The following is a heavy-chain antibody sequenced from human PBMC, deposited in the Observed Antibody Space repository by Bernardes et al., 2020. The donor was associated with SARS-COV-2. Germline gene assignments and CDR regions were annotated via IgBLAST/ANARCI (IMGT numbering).Heavy chain of an antibody. J-gene: IGHJ6*02. CDR2: ISSSSSYI. Sequence: GGSLRLSCAASGFTFSSYSMNWVRQAPGKGLEWVSSISSSSSYIYYADSVKGRFTISRDNAKNSLYLQMNSLRAEDTAVYYCARDSFSTYYYGSGSYAGGMDVWGQATTVTVSS. D-gene: IGHD3-10*01. CDR3: ARDSFSTYYYGSGSYAGGMDV. CDR1: GFTFSSYS. V-gene: IGHV3-21*01.